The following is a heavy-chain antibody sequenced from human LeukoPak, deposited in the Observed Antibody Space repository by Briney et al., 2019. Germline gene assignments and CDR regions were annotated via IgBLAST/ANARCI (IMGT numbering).Heavy chain of an antibody. CDR2: INPSGGST. V-gene: IGHV1-46*01. Sequence: ASVTVSCKASGYTFTSYYKHWVRQAPGQGLEWMGIINPSGGSTSYAQKFQGRVTMTRDTSTSTVYMELSSLRSEYTAVYYCARDKGVTMVRENWFDPWGQGTLVTVSS. D-gene: IGHD3-10*01. CDR1: GYTFTSYY. CDR3: ARDKGVTMVRENWFDP. J-gene: IGHJ5*02.